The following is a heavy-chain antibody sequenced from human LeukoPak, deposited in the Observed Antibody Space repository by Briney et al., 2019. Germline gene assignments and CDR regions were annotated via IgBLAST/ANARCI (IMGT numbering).Heavy chain of an antibody. D-gene: IGHD5-24*01. CDR3: ARHGTATKMPLGY. CDR2: IYPGDSDT. Sequence: PGGSLRLSCAASGFTFSSYAMSWVRQAPGKGLEWMGIIYPGDSDTRYSPSFQGQVTISADKSISTAYLQWSSLKASDTAMYYCARHGTATKMPLGYWGQGTLVTVSS. V-gene: IGHV5-51*01. J-gene: IGHJ4*02. CDR1: GFTFSSYA.